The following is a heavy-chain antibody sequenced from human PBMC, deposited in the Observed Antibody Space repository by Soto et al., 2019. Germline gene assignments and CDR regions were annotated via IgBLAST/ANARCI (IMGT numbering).Heavy chain of an antibody. V-gene: IGHV3-23*01. J-gene: IGHJ4*02. CDR3: ARVSGAIDPFDY. D-gene: IGHD3-3*01. Sequence: EVQLLESGGGFVQPGGSLRLSCAASGFTFSNSAMSWVRQAPGKGLEWVSSIRLSGTTYYAGSVRGQFTISRDNSQNTLYLQMTNLRAEDTAVYYCARVSGAIDPFDYWGQGTLVTVSS. CDR1: GFTFSNSA. CDR2: IRLSGTT.